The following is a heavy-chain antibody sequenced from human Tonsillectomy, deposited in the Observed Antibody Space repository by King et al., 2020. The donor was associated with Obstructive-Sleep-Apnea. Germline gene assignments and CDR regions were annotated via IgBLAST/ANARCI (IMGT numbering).Heavy chain of an antibody. J-gene: IGHJ5*02. Sequence: LQLQESGPGLVKPSETLSLTCTVSGGSISSSSYYWGWIRQPPGKGLEWIGSIYYSGSTYYNPSLKSRVTISVDTSKNQFSLKLGSLTAADTAVYYCARATTLSTYYYDSSGYWKYNWFDPWGQGTLVTVSS. CDR1: GGSISSSSYY. D-gene: IGHD3-22*01. V-gene: IGHV4-39*07. CDR3: ARATTLSTYYYDSSGYWKYNWFDP. CDR2: IYYSGST.